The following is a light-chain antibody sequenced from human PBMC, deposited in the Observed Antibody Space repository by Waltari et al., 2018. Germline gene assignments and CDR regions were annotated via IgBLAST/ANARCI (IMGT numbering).Light chain of an antibody. CDR1: QSIASSY. Sequence: IVLTQSPGTMSSSPGERDTPSSRASQSIASSYLTWHQHKPGQAPRLLIYAASSRATDIPDRFSGGGSGTDFTLTISRLEPEDFAVYYCQHYGSSPAYTFGQGTKLELK. J-gene: IGKJ2*01. V-gene: IGKV3-20*01. CDR2: AAS. CDR3: QHYGSSPAYT.